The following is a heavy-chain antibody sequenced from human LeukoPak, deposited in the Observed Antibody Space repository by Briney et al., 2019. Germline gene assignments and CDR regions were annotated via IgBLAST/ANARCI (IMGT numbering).Heavy chain of an antibody. Sequence: ASETLSLTCAVSGYSISSGYYWGWVRQPPGKGLEWIGSIYHSGSTYYNPSLKSPVTISVDTSKNQFSLKLSSVTAADTAGYYCARHRGSSSSGYLFDYWGQGTLVTVSS. D-gene: IGHD6-6*01. V-gene: IGHV4-38-2*01. J-gene: IGHJ4*02. CDR3: ARHRGSSSSGYLFDY. CDR2: IYHSGST. CDR1: GYSISSGYY.